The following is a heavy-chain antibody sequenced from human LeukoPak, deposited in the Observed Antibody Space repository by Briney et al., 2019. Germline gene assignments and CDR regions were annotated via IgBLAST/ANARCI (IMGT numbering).Heavy chain of an antibody. CDR1: GFTFSSYA. CDR2: ISGSGGST. CDR3: AKGGSSSGRLYYCGMDA. D-gene: IGHD6-13*01. Sequence: GGSLRLSCAASGFTFSSYAMSWVRQAPGKGLEWVSAISGSGGSTYYADSVKGRFTISRDNSKNTLYLQMNSLRAEDTAVYYCAKGGSSSGRLYYCGMDAWGQGTTVTVSS. J-gene: IGHJ6*02. V-gene: IGHV3-23*01.